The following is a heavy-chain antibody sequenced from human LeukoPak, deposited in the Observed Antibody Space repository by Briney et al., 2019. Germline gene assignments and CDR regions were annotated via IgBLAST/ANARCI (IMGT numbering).Heavy chain of an antibody. Sequence: GGSLRLSCAASGFTFSSYDMNWVRQAPGKGLEWVSSISSSSSYIYYADSVKGRFTISRDNAKNSLYLQMYSLRAEDTAVYYRARVSSYYDSSGYYVYYFDYWGQGTLVTVSS. D-gene: IGHD3-22*01. CDR3: ARVSSYYDSSGYYVYYFDY. CDR1: GFTFSSYD. V-gene: IGHV3-21*01. J-gene: IGHJ4*02. CDR2: ISSSSSYI.